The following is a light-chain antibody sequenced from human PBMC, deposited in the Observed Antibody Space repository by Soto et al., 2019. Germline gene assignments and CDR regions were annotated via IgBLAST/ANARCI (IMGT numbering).Light chain of an antibody. J-gene: IGLJ1*01. CDR2: DVS. V-gene: IGLV2-14*03. CDR1: SSDVGGFDH. CDR3: NSFTRPTSCA. Sequence: QSVLNHPASVSSSPRHSITISCTETSSDVGGFDHVSWYQPHPGKVPRLLIYDVSSRPSGVSDRFSGSTSGNPASLTISGFQAKEEAAYYCNSFTRPTSCAFGTGTKFTV.